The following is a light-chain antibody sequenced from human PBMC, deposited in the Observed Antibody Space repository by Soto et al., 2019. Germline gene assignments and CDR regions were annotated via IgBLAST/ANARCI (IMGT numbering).Light chain of an antibody. J-gene: IGLJ7*01. CDR3: ATWDDRLSANV. V-gene: IGLV1-47*01. CDR2: RTD. Sequence: QAVVTQPPSASGTPGQRVTISCSGSSSNIEPNFVYWYQQLPGAAPRLLLYRTDQRPSGVPDRFSGSKSGTSASLAISELRPEDEADYFCATWDDRLSANVFGGGTQLTVL. CDR1: SSNIEPNF.